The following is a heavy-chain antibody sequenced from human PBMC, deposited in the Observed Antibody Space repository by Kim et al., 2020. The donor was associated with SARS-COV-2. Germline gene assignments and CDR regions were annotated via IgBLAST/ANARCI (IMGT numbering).Heavy chain of an antibody. J-gene: IGHJ5*02. CDR1: GGSITSYY. V-gene: IGHV4-59*01. Sequence: SETLSLTCTVSGGSITSYYWSWIRQPPGKGLEYIGYMYYAGATDYNPSLTSRVTISEDTSKNQFSLKLSSVTAADTAVYYCARGGHYGSGIYVSSPWGQG. CDR3: ARGGHYGSGIYVSSP. D-gene: IGHD3-10*01. CDR2: MYYAGAT.